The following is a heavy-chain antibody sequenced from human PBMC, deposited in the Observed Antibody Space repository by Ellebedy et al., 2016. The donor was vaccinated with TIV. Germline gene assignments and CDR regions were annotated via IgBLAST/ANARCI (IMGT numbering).Heavy chain of an antibody. V-gene: IGHV3-74*01. Sequence: GGSLRLSXGASGFTFSSHWMHWVRQAPGKGLVWVSRINTDESSRTYADSVKGRFIVSRDNAKNTLYLQMNSLRAEDTAVYFCACGLSSSWYYWGHGTVVTVSS. CDR1: GFTFSSHW. CDR2: INTDESSR. CDR3: ACGLSSSWYY. J-gene: IGHJ4*01. D-gene: IGHD6-13*01.